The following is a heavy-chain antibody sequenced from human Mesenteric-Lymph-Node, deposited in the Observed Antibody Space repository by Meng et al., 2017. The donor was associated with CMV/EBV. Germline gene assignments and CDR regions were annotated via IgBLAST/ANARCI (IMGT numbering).Heavy chain of an antibody. CDR3: ARESRLTIFGVVIFDP. CDR2: ISNSGSS. V-gene: IGHV4-59*01. J-gene: IGHJ5*02. Sequence: SETLSLTCSVSGGPISTFYWTWIRQPPGKGLEWIGYISNSGSSNYNPSLKSRLTMSVDASQNQFSLNLSSVTAADTAVYYCARESRLTIFGVVIFDPWGQGTLVTVSS. D-gene: IGHD3-3*01. CDR1: GGPISTFY.